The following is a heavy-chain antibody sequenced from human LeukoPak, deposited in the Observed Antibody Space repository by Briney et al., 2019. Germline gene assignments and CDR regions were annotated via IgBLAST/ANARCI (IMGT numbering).Heavy chain of an antibody. J-gene: IGHJ3*02. V-gene: IGHV3-23*01. CDR3: ARERMAGTYAFDI. D-gene: IGHD1-7*01. CDR2: ISGSGGST. CDR1: GFTFSSYA. Sequence: GGSLRLSCAASGFTFSSYAMSWVRQAPGKGLEWVSAISGSGGSTYYADSVKGRLTTSRDNSKNTLYLQMNSLRAEDTAVYYCARERMAGTYAFDIWGQGTMVTVSS.